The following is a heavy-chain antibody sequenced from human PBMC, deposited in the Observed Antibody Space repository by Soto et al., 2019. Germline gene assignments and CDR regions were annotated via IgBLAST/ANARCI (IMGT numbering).Heavy chain of an antibody. CDR2: IAWNSDII. V-gene: IGHV3-9*01. Sequence: GGSLRLSCAASGFRFEDYAMHWVRQAPGKGLEWVSGIAWNSDIIGYADSVKGRFTISRDNGKNSLYLQMNSLRPEDTALYYCAREGYHYGSGSYYYYGMDVWGQGTTVTVSS. D-gene: IGHD3-10*01. J-gene: IGHJ6*02. CDR3: AREGYHYGSGSYYYYGMDV. CDR1: GFRFEDYA.